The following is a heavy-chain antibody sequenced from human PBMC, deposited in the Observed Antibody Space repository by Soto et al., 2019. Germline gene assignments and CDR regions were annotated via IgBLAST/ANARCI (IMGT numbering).Heavy chain of an antibody. V-gene: IGHV4-34*01. CDR2: INHSGST. D-gene: IGHD3-3*01. CDR1: GGSFSGYY. Sequence: SETLSLTCAVYGGSFSGYYWSWIRQPPGKGLEWIGEINHSGSTNYNPSLKSRVTISVDTSKNQFSLKLSSVTAADTAVYYCARSISDYDFLSGYYMPRYYYYYMDVWGKGTTVTVPS. CDR3: ARSISDYDFLSGYYMPRYYYYYMDV. J-gene: IGHJ6*03.